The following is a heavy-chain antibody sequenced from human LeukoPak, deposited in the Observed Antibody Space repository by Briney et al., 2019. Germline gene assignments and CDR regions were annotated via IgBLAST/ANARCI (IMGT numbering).Heavy chain of an antibody. J-gene: IGHJ3*02. Sequence: GGSLRLSCAASGFTVSNNYMSWVRQAPGKGLEWVSVIYSGGSTYYADSVKGRFTISRDNAKNSLYLQMNSLRAEDTAVYYCARGGYYYVLGLAAFDIWGQGTMVTVSS. CDR2: IYSGGST. CDR1: GFTVSNNY. D-gene: IGHD3-22*01. V-gene: IGHV3-66*01. CDR3: ARGGYYYVLGLAAFDI.